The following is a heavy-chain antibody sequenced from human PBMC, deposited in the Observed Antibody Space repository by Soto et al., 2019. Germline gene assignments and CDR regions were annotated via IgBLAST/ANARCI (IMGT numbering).Heavy chain of an antibody. D-gene: IGHD6-19*01. CDR3: ARDAAVPGESDRFDY. CDR1: GDSVTSNVW. V-gene: IGHV4-4*02. Sequence: ASETLSLTCAVSGDSVTSNVWWSWVRQPPGKGLEWIGEAYHNGLTDYNPSLKSRATMSVDTSKNEFSLKLTSLTAADTAIYYCARDAAVPGESDRFDYWGQGTLVTVSS. CDR2: AYHNGLT. J-gene: IGHJ4*02.